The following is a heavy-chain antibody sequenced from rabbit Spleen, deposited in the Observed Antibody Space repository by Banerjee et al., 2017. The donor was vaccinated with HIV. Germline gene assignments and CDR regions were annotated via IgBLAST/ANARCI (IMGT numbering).Heavy chain of an antibody. Sequence: QERLVESGGGLVKPEGSLKLSCTASGFSFSFNSYMCWVRQAPGKGLELIACIYTVTGSAFPASWVNGRFTVTRSTSLNTVDLKMTRLTAADTATYFCARDLVAVIGWNFNLGGPGTLVTVS. CDR1: GFSFSFNSY. CDR3: ARDLVAVIGWNFNL. J-gene: IGHJ4*01. CDR2: IYTVTGSA. V-gene: IGHV1S43*01. D-gene: IGHD5-1*01.